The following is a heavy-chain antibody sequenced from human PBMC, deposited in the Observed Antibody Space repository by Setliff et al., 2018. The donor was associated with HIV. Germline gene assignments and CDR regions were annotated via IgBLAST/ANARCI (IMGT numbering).Heavy chain of an antibody. CDR3: GRQRLAVAPGRYYYMDV. CDR1: GGSIGSTNSY. V-gene: IGHV3-15*01. CDR2: IKSKTDGGTT. Sequence: PSETLSLTCTVSGGSIGSTNSYWGWIRQPPGKGLEWIGRIKSKTDGGTTDYAGPVKGRFTISRDDSKNTLYLQMNSLKTEDTAVYYCGRQRLAVAPGRYYYMDVWGKGTTVTVSS. J-gene: IGHJ6*03. D-gene: IGHD6-19*01.